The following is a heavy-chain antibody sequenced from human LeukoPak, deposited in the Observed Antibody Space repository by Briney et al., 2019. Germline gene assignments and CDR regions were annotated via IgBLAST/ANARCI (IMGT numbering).Heavy chain of an antibody. J-gene: IGHJ4*02. Sequence: PGGSLRLSCAASGVSFRTYGVHWVPQAPGKGLEWVAVIWHDASADFYGDSVRGRFSISRDDSRNTVYLQMDSLRADDTALYYCAKDHTGGWSGYFDYWGQGTLVTVSS. CDR2: IWHDASAD. CDR3: AKDHTGGWSGYFDY. D-gene: IGHD6-19*01. CDR1: GVSFRTYG. V-gene: IGHV3-33*06.